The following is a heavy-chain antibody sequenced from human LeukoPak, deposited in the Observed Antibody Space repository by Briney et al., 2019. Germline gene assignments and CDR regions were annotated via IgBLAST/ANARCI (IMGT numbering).Heavy chain of an antibody. V-gene: IGHV3-30*18. CDR2: ISYDGSNK. J-gene: IGHJ4*02. CDR3: AKGAYIVMVTAPIDY. Sequence: PGGSLRLSCAASGFTFSSYGMHWVRQAPGKGLEWVAVISYDGSNKYYADSVKGRFTISRDNSKNTLYLQMNSLRAEDTAVYYCAKGAYIVMVTAPIDYWGQGTLVTVSS. CDR1: GFTFSSYG. D-gene: IGHD2-21*02.